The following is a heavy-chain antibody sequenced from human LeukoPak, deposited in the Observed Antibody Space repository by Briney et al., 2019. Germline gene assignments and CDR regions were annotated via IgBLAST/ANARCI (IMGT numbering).Heavy chain of an antibody. CDR3: ARSYYRSGNGPPGEYFYFYHGMDV. CDR1: GGSINNYY. J-gene: IGHJ6*02. D-gene: IGHD3-10*01. CDR2: MYYSGRT. Sequence: PSETLSLTCTVSGGSINNYYWSWIRQSPGKGLEWFAYMYYSGRTNYNPSLASRVSISIDTSKNHFSLRLTSVTAADTDVYYCARSYYRSGNGPPGEYFYFYHGMDVWGQGTTVTVSS. V-gene: IGHV4-59*01.